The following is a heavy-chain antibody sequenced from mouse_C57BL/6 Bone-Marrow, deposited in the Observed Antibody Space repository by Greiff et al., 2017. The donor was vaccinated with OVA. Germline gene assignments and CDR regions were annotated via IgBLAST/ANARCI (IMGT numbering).Heavy chain of an antibody. Sequence: LVESGAELVKPGASVKISCKASGYAFSSYWMNWVKQRPGKGLEWIGQIYPGDGDTNYNGKFKGKATLTAEKSSSTSYMQLSSLTSEDSAVYFCARWGSSTYWYFDVWGTGTTVTVSS. CDR3: ARWGSSTYWYFDV. J-gene: IGHJ1*03. V-gene: IGHV1-80*01. CDR2: IYPGDGDT. D-gene: IGHD1-1*01. CDR1: GYAFSSYW.